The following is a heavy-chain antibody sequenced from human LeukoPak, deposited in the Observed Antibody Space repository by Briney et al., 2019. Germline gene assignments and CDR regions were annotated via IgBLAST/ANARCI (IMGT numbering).Heavy chain of an antibody. D-gene: IGHD6-19*01. J-gene: IGHJ4*02. CDR2: VYYGGTT. Sequence: PSETLSLTCTVSGDSISNTNYYWDWVRQPPGKGLEWIGNVYYGGTTYYTPSLKSRVTISVDSSKNQFSLKLRSVTAADTAVYYCARVTGYSSGWYVGYWGQGTLVTVSS. V-gene: IGHV4-39*01. CDR1: GDSISNTNYY. CDR3: ARVTGYSSGWYVGY.